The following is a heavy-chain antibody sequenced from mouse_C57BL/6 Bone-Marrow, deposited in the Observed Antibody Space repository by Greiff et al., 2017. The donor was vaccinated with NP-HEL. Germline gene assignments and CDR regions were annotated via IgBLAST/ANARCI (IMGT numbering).Heavy chain of an antibody. Sequence: EVQLVESGGGLVQSGRSLRLSCATSGFTFSDFYMEWVRQAPGKGLEWIAASRNKANDYTTEYSASVKGRFIVSRDTSQSILYLQMNALRAEDTAIYYCARESSGYDAMDYWGQGTSVTVSS. CDR2: SRNKANDYTT. V-gene: IGHV7-1*01. CDR3: ARESSGYDAMDY. D-gene: IGHD3-2*02. J-gene: IGHJ4*01. CDR1: GFTFSDFY.